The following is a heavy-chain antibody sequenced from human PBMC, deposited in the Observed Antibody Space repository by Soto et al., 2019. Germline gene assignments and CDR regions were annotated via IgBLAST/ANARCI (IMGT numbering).Heavy chain of an antibody. CDR1: GGSISSSSYY. Sequence: SETLSLTCTVSGGSISSSSYYWGWIRQPPGKGLEWIGSIYYSGSTYYNPSLKSRVTISVDTSKNQFSLKLSSVTAADTAVYYCARHRGYGDYLNWFDPWGQGTLVTVSS. J-gene: IGHJ5*02. V-gene: IGHV4-39*01. CDR3: ARHRGYGDYLNWFDP. CDR2: IYYSGST. D-gene: IGHD4-17*01.